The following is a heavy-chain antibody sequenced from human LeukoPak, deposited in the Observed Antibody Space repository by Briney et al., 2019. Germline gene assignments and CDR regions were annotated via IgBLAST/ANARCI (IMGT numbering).Heavy chain of an antibody. CDR2: ISGSGDST. CDR1: GFTFSSYA. J-gene: IGHJ4*02. V-gene: IGHV3-23*01. Sequence: SGGSLRLSCAASGFTFSSYAMNWVRQAPGKGLEWVSTISGSGDSTYYADSVKGRFTISRDNSKNTLYLQMNSLRAEDTALYYRAKKRGYSYGDFDYWGQGTLVTVSS. D-gene: IGHD5-18*01. CDR3: AKKRGYSYGDFDY.